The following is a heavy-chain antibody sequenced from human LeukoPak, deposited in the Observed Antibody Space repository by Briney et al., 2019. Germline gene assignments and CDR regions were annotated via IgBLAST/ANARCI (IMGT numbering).Heavy chain of an antibody. Sequence: GASVKVSCKASGGTFSSYAISWVRQAPGQGLEWMGGIIPIFGTANYAQKFQGRVTITADESTSTAYMELSSLRSEDTAVYYCANSIAAAGTDYWGQGTLVTVSS. V-gene: IGHV1-69*13. CDR1: GGTFSSYA. CDR2: IIPIFGTA. J-gene: IGHJ4*02. D-gene: IGHD6-13*01. CDR3: ANSIAAAGTDY.